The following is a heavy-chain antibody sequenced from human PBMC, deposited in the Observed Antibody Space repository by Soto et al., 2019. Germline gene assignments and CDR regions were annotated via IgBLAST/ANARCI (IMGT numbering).Heavy chain of an antibody. CDR3: ARVRFLEWSMDV. J-gene: IGHJ6*03. Sequence: GGSLRLSCAASGFTFSSYSMNWVRQAPGKGLEWVSYISSSSSTIYYADSVKGRFTISRDNAKNSLYLQMNSLRAEDTAVYYCARVRFLEWSMDVWGKGTTGSGSS. CDR2: ISSSSSTI. CDR1: GFTFSSYS. V-gene: IGHV3-48*01. D-gene: IGHD3-3*01.